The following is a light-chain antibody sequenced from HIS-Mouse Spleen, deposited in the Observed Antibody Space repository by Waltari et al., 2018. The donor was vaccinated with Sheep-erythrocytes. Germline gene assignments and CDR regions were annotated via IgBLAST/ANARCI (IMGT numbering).Light chain of an antibody. CDR2: EDS. V-gene: IGLV3-10*01. J-gene: IGLJ3*02. Sequence: SYELTQPPSVSVSPGQTARITCSGETLPNKYAYWYQQKSGQAPVLVIYEDSQRPSGIPERFSGSSSGTMATLTISGAQVEDDADYYCYSTDSSGNHWVFGGGTKLTVL. CDR1: TLPNKY. CDR3: YSTDSSGNHWV.